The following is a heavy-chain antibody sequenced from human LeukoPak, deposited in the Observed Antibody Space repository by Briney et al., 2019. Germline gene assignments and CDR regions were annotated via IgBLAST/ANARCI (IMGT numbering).Heavy chain of an antibody. D-gene: IGHD1-20*01. CDR3: AKDYNSWNDEVL. CDR1: GFTFSSYG. CDR2: IRYDGSNK. Sequence: GGSLRLSCAASGFTFSSYGMHWVRQAPGKGLEWVAFIRYDGSNKYYAASVKGRFTISRDNSKNTLYLQMNSLRAEDTAVYYCAKDYNSWNDEVLWGQGTLVTVSS. J-gene: IGHJ4*02. V-gene: IGHV3-30*02.